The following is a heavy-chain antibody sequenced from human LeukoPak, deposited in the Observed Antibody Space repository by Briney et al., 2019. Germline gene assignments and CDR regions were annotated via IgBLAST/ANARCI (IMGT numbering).Heavy chain of an antibody. CDR1: GFTFSSYE. CDR2: ISSSGSTI. V-gene: IGHV3-48*03. Sequence: GGSLRLSCAASGFTFSSYEMNWVRQAPGKGLEWVSYISSSGSTIYYADSVKGRFTISRDNAKNSLYLQMNSLRAEDTAVYYCARSGIAARSGIGYWGQGTLVTVSS. J-gene: IGHJ4*02. CDR3: ARSGIAARSGIGY. D-gene: IGHD6-6*01.